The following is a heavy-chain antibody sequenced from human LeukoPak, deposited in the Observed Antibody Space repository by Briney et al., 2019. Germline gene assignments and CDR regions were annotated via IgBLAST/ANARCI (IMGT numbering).Heavy chain of an antibody. J-gene: IGHJ3*02. CDR1: GYTFTSYG. CDR3: ARARFSYDSSAYNAFDI. D-gene: IGHD3-22*01. CDR2: INSNSGGT. V-gene: IGHV1-2*02. Sequence: GASVKVSCKASGYTFTSYGISWVRQAPGQGLEWMGWINSNSGGTNYAQKFQGRVTMTRDTSISTVYMELSRLRSADTAVYYCARARFSYDSSAYNAFDIWGQGTMVTVSS.